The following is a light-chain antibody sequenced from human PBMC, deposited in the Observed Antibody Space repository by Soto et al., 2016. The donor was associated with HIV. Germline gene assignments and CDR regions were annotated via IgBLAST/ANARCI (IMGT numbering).Light chain of an antibody. CDR1: QSVSTW. J-gene: IGKJ2*01. V-gene: IGKV1-5*03. Sequence: DIQMTQSPSTLSASVGDTVTLTCRASQSVSTWVAWYQQKPGKAPKLVIYKASLLPREVPSRFSGSGPGTEFTLTISGLQPDDFATYYCQHYNNYLYTFGPGTRAEIK. CDR2: KAS. CDR3: QHYNNYLYT.